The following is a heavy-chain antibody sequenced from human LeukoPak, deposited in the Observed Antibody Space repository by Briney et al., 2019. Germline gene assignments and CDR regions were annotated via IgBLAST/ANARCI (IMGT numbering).Heavy chain of an antibody. CDR3: ARHDLRYYDSQGDFFDP. V-gene: IGHV4-59*08. Sequence: PLETLSLTCTVSGGSICSFFWSWIRQAPGEGLEWIGYIYYTVATTYPPSLTSRVTISAEKSKNQSSLDLTSLTPADTAVYYCARHDLRYYDSQGDFFDPWGQGTLVTVSS. CDR2: IYYTVAT. CDR1: GGSICSFF. J-gene: IGHJ5*02. D-gene: IGHD3-3*01.